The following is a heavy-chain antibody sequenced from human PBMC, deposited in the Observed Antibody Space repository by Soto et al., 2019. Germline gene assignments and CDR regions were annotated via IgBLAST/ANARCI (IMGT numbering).Heavy chain of an antibody. CDR3: ARGSPYCTNGVCRHYYYYGMDV. CDR2: INAGNGNT. CDR1: GYTFTSYA. J-gene: IGHJ6*02. V-gene: IGHV1-3*01. D-gene: IGHD2-8*01. Sequence: AAVKVSCKASGYTFTSYAMHWVRQAPGQRLEWMGWINAGNGNTKYSQKFQGRVTITRDTSASTAYMELSSLRSEDTAVYYCARGSPYCTNGVCRHYYYYGMDVWGQGTTVTVSS.